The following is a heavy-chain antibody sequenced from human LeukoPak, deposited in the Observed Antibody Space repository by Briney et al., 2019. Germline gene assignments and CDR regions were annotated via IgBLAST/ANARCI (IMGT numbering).Heavy chain of an antibody. V-gene: IGHV1-18*01. Sequence: ASVKVSCKASGYSFTSYGINWVRQAPGQGLEWMGWISGYNGVTSYAQRLQGRVTMTTDTSTSTAYMELRSLISDDTAVYYCARGERITMFGVVMPFDPWGQGTLVAVSS. CDR1: GYSFTSYG. CDR3: ARGERITMFGVVMPFDP. J-gene: IGHJ5*02. CDR2: ISGYNGVT. D-gene: IGHD3-3*01.